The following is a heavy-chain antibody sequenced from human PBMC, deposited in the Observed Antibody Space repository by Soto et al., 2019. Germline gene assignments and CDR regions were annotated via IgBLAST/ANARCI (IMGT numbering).Heavy chain of an antibody. CDR3: ARLCLTGYFDY. Sequence: QVQLVESGGGLVKPGGSLRLSCVASGFTFSDHYMTWIRQAPGKGLEWLSYVSTSSSYTNYADSVKGRFTISRDNAMNSLYLQMNSLRAEDTAVYYCARLCLTGYFDYWGQGTLVTVSS. J-gene: IGHJ4*02. V-gene: IGHV3-11*05. CDR2: VSTSSSYT. CDR1: GFTFSDHY.